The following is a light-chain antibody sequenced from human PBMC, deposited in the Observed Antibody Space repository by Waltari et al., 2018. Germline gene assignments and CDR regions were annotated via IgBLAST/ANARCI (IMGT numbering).Light chain of an antibody. CDR3: QQYNNWPPGRT. J-gene: IGKJ1*01. V-gene: IGKV3-15*01. CDR1: QSVNSN. Sequence: EILLTQSPATLSVSPGERATLSCRASQSVNSNLAWYQQKPGQAPRLLILGASTRATGVPARFSGSGSGTDFTLTISSLQSEDFAVYYCQQYNNWPPGRTFGQGTKVEI. CDR2: GAS.